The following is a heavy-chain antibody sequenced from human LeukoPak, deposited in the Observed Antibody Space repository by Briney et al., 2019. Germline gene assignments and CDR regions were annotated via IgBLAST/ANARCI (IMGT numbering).Heavy chain of an antibody. J-gene: IGHJ6*03. V-gene: IGHV1-2*06. Sequence: ASVKVSCKASGYTFTGYYMHWVRQAPGQGLEWIGRINPNSGGTNYAQKFQGRVTMTRDTSISTAYMELSRLRSDDTAVYYCARDVGYCSGGSCYQSTNYYYYYYMDVWGKGTTVTVSS. D-gene: IGHD2-15*01. CDR1: GYTFTGYY. CDR2: INPNSGGT. CDR3: ARDVGYCSGGSCYQSTNYYYYYYMDV.